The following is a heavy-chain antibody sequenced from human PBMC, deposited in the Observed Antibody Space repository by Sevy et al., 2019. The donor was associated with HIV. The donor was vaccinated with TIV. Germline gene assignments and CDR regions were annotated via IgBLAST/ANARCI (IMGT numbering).Heavy chain of an antibody. CDR1: GFTFSTYA. CDR2: ISGSGGST. CDR3: AKQTGTVYFDY. J-gene: IGHJ4*02. D-gene: IGHD1-1*01. V-gene: IGHV3-23*01. Sequence: GGSLRLSCAASGFTFSTYAMSWVRQAPGKGLEWVSGISGSGGSTYYADSVKGRFTISRDNSKKTLYLQMNSLRAEDTAVYYCAKQTGTVYFDYWGQGTLVTVSS.